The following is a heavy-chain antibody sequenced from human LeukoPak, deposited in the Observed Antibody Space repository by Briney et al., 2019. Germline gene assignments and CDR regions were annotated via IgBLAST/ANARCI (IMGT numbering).Heavy chain of an antibody. CDR3: ARHNDIVVVPAAIPWFDP. Sequence: SETLSLTCAVYGGSFSGYYWSWIRQPPGKGLEWIGEINHSGSTNYNPSLKSRVTISVDTSKNQFSLKLSSVTAADTAVYYCARHNDIVVVPAAIPWFDPWGQGTLVTVSS. CDR2: INHSGST. V-gene: IGHV4-34*01. J-gene: IGHJ5*02. D-gene: IGHD2-2*02. CDR1: GGSFSGYY.